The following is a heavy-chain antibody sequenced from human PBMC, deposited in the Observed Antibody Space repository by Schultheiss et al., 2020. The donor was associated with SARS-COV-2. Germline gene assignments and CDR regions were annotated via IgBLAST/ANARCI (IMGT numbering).Heavy chain of an antibody. J-gene: IGHJ4*02. CDR2: ISSSSSYI. CDR3: ARGLGPYGEGPGFEY. Sequence: GGSLRLSCAASGFTFSSYSMNWVRQAPGKGLEWVSSISSSSSYIYYADSVKGRFTISRDNAKNSLYLQMNSLRAEDTAVYYCARGLGPYGEGPGFEYWGQGTLVTVSS. V-gene: IGHV3-21*01. CDR1: GFTFSSYS. D-gene: IGHD4-17*01.